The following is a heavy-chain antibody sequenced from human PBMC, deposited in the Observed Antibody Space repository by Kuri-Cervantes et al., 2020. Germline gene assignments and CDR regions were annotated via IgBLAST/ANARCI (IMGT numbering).Heavy chain of an antibody. D-gene: IGHD3-10*01. CDR3: ARAPLTLWFGDPGGDY. J-gene: IGHJ4*02. CDR1: GYTFTGYY. CDR2: INPNSGGT. V-gene: IGHV1-2*02. Sequence: ASVKVSCKASGYTFTGYYMHWVRQAPGQGLEWMGWINPNSGGTNYAQKFQGRVTMTRDTSTSTAYMELRSLRSDDTAVYYCARAPLTLWFGDPGGDYWGQGTLVTVSS.